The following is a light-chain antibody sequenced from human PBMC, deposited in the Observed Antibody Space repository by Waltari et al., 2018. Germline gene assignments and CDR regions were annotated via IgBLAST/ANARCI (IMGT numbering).Light chain of an antibody. V-gene: IGLV10-54*04. CDR3: SVWDSSLSGWV. CDR1: SKNVGNLG. Sequence: QAGLTQPPSVSKGLGQTATLSCIGNSKNVGNLGAAWLQQHQGNPPQPLSYRHNTRPSGISERFYASRSVNTASLTITGLQAEDDADYYCSVWDSSLSGWVFGGGTKLTVL. CDR2: RHN. J-gene: IGLJ3*02.